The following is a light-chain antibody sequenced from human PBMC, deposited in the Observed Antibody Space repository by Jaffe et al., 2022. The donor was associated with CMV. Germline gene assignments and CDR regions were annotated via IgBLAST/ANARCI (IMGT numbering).Light chain of an antibody. J-gene: IGKJ5*01. CDR1: QSVSSSS. CDR3: QQYGSAIT. V-gene: IGKV3-20*01. CDR2: GAS. Sequence: EIVLTQSPGTLSLSPGERATLSCRASQSVSSSSLAWYQQKPGQAHRLLIYGASSRATGIPDRFSGSGSGTDFTLTITRLEPEDFAVYYCQQYGSAITFGQGTRLESK.